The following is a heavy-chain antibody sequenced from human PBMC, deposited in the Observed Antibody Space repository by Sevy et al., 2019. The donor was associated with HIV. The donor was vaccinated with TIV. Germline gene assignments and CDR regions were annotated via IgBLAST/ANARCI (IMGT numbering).Heavy chain of an antibody. D-gene: IGHD1-26*01. CDR3: ANDNSGKYYDY. CDR2: ISSCCADT. CDR1: GFTFSSYA. J-gene: IGHJ4*02. Sequence: GGSLRLSCAASGFTFSSYAMSWVRQAPGKGLEWVSGISSCCADTYYADSVKGRFTISRDNSKNTMYLQMNTLRAEDTAVYYCANDNSGKYYDYWGQGTLVTVSS. V-gene: IGHV3-23*01.